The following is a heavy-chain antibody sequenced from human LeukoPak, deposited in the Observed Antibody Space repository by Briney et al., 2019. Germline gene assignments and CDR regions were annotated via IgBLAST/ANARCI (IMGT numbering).Heavy chain of an antibody. V-gene: IGHV3-48*03. CDR3: ARDYFGSGIFDY. CDR2: ISSSGSTI. CDR1: GFTFSSYE. D-gene: IGHD3-10*01. Sequence: QSGGSLRLSCAASGFTFSSYEMNWVRQAPGKGLEWVSYISSSGSTIYYADSVKGRFTISRDNAKNSLYLQMNSLRAEDTAVYYCARDYFGSGIFDYWGQGTLGTVSS. J-gene: IGHJ4*02.